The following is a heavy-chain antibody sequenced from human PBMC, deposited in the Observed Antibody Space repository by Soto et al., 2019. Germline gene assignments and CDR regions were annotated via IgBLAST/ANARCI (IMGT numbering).Heavy chain of an antibody. V-gene: IGHV4-61*01. CDR1: GGSINTKSYY. J-gene: IGHJ3*02. CDR2: IYYNGSA. Sequence: PSETLSLTCSVSGGSINTKSYYWTWIRQFPGERLEWIGYIYYNGSAEYNPSLKSRLTISMDTSKNQFSLELSSVTSADTAVYFCAREGSDFSAWYRNYAFDIWGQGTVVTVSS. CDR3: AREGSDFSAWYRNYAFDI. D-gene: IGHD6-13*01.